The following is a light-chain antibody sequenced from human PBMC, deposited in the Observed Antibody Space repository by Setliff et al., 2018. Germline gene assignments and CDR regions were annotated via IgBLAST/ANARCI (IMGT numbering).Light chain of an antibody. CDR3: QVWDRVSDCVV. J-gene: IGLJ2*01. V-gene: IGLV3-21*01. CDR1: NIEDKN. CDR2: YDK. Sequence: SYELTQPPSVAVAPGKTARISCAGNNIEDKNVNWYQQQPGQAPVLVIYYDKDRPAGVPERFSGSNSGSTATLTISRVEAGDEADYFCQVWDRVSDCVVSGGGTKVTVL.